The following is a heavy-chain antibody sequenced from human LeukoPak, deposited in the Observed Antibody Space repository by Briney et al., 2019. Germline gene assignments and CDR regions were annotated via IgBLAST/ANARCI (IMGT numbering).Heavy chain of an antibody. V-gene: IGHV4-39*07. CDR2: IYYSGST. Sequence: KSSETLSLTCTVSGGSISSSSYYWGWIRQPPGKGLEWIGSIYYSGSTYYNPSLKSRVTISVDTSKNQFSLKLSSVTAADTAVYYCARTLGSDRDAGDYWGQGTLVTVSS. J-gene: IGHJ4*02. CDR1: GGSISSSSYY. D-gene: IGHD5-24*01. CDR3: ARTLGSDRDAGDY.